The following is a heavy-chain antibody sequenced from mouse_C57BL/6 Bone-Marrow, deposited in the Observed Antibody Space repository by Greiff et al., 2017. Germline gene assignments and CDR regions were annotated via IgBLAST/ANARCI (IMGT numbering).Heavy chain of an antibody. CDR2: IDPENGDT. V-gene: IGHV14-4*01. CDR3: TNDLLWLRRFAY. J-gene: IGHJ3*01. CDR1: GYTFTDYE. D-gene: IGHD2-2*01. Sequence: EVQLQQSGAELVRPGASVTLSCKASGYTFTDYEMHWVKQRPEQGLEWIGWIDPENGDTEYASKFQGKATITADTSSNTAYLQLSSLTSEDTAVYYCTNDLLWLRRFAYWGQGTLVTVSA.